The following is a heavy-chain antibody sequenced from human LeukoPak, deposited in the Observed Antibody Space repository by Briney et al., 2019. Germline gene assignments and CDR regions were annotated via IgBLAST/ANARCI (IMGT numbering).Heavy chain of an antibody. Sequence: SETLSLTCTVSGSSISSYYWSWIRQPPGKGLEWIGYIYYSGSTNYNPSLKSRVTISVDTSKNQFSLKLSSVTAADTAVYYCARSKEGGYYYYGMDVWGKGTTVTVSS. J-gene: IGHJ6*04. D-gene: IGHD5/OR15-5a*01. CDR2: IYYSGST. V-gene: IGHV4-59*01. CDR1: GSSISSYY. CDR3: ARSKEGGYYYYGMDV.